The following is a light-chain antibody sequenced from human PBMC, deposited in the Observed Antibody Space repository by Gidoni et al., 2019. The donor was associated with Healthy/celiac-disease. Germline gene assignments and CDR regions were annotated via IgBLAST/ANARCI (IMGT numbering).Light chain of an antibody. V-gene: IGLV1-40*01. CDR3: PSYASSLSGYV. CDR1: SSNIGAGYD. J-gene: IGLJ1*01. Sequence: QSVLTQPPSVSGAPGQRVTISCTGSSSNIGAGYDVHWYQQLPGTAPKLLIYGNSNRPSGVPDRFSGSKSGTSASLAITWLQSEDEADYYCPSYASSLSGYVFGTGTKVTVL. CDR2: GNS.